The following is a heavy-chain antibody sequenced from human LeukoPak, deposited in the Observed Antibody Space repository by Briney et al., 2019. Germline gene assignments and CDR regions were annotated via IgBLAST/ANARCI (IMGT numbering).Heavy chain of an antibody. V-gene: IGHV4-4*02. CDR1: GGSISSSNW. CDR3: ARHSERITIFGVVSTPSDY. Sequence: PSGTLSLTCAVSGGSISSSNWWSWVRQPPGKGLEWIGEIYHSGSTNYNPSLKSRVTISVDTSKNQFSLKLSSVTAADTAVYYCARHSERITIFGVVSTPSDYWGQGTLVTVSS. CDR2: IYHSGST. D-gene: IGHD3-3*01. J-gene: IGHJ4*02.